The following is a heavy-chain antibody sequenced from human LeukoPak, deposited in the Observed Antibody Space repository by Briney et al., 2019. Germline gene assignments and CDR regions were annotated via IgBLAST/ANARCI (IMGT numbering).Heavy chain of an antibody. V-gene: IGHV3-53*01. CDR1: GFTVSSNY. Sequence: GGSLRLSCAASGFTVSSNYMSWVRQAPGKGLEWVSVIYSGGSTYYADSVKGRFTISRDNSKNTLYLQMNSLRAEDTAVYYCASSIHSDYFFFYFDYWGQGTLVTVSS. CDR3: ASSIHSDYFFFYFDY. CDR2: IYSGGST. D-gene: IGHD5-12*01. J-gene: IGHJ4*02.